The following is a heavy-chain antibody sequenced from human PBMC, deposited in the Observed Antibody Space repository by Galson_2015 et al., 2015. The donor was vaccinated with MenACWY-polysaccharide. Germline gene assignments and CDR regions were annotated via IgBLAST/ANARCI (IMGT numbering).Heavy chain of an antibody. CDR3: ARGHYDLWSGSRHYYFGLDV. D-gene: IGHD3-3*01. V-gene: IGHV3-74*01. CDR2: VNSDETST. CDR1: EFDFSTYW. Sequence: SLRLSCAASEFDFSTYWMHWVRQVPGKGPVWVSRVNSDETSTSYADPVKGRFSISRDNAKSTLYLQMNSLRAEDTAVYYCARGHYDLWSGSRHYYFGLDVWGQGTTVTVSS. J-gene: IGHJ6*01.